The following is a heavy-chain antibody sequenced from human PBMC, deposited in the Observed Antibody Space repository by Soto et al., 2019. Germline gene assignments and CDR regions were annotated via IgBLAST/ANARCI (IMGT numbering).Heavy chain of an antibody. V-gene: IGHV3-23*01. J-gene: IGHJ4*02. CDR3: AKDIPRTRVTLFPAPADY. D-gene: IGHD4-4*01. Sequence: EVQLLESGGGLVQPGGSLRLFCAASGFTFSSYAMSWVRQAPGKGLEWVSAISGSGGSTYYADSVKGRFTISRDNSKNTLYLQINSLRAEDTAVYYCAKDIPRTRVTLFPAPADYWGQGTLVTVSS. CDR1: GFTFSSYA. CDR2: ISGSGGST.